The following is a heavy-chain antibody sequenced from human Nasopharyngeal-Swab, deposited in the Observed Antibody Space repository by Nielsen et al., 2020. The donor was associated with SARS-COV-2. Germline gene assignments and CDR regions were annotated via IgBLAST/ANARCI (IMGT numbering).Heavy chain of an antibody. CDR3: AKDHSPYGSGSYPYYYYGMDV. CDR2: IYSGGSST. D-gene: IGHD3-10*01. J-gene: IGHJ6*02. Sequence: GESLKISCAASGFTFSSYAMSWVRQAPGKGLEWVSVIYSGGSSTYYVDSVKGRFTISRDNSKNTLYLQMNSLRAEDTAVYYCAKDHSPYGSGSYPYYYYGMDVWGQGTTVTVSS. V-gene: IGHV3-23*03. CDR1: GFTFSSYA.